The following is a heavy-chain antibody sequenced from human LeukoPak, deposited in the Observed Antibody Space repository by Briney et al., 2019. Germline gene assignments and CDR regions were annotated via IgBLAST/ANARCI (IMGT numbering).Heavy chain of an antibody. CDR2: IYYSGST. V-gene: IGHV4-59*08. CDR1: GGSISSYY. D-gene: IGHD6-19*01. Sequence: PSETLSLTCTVSGGSISSYYWSWIRQPPGKGLEWIGYIYYSGSTNYNPSLKSRVTISVDTSKNQFSLKLSSVTAADTAVYYCARQLGSSGWYEYWYFDLWGRGTLVTVSS. CDR3: ARQLGSSGWYEYWYFDL. J-gene: IGHJ2*01.